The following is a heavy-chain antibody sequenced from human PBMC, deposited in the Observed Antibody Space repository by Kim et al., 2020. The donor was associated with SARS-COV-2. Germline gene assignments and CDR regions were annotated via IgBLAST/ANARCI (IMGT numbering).Heavy chain of an antibody. CDR1: GGSVSTTTYY. V-gene: IGHV4-39*01. CDR2: ISYIGTT. D-gene: IGHD6-13*01. CDR3: AAPIAERANWFDP. Sequence: SETLSLTCTVSGGSVSTTTYYWGWIRQSPGKGLEWIGTISYIGTTYYNPSLKSRVTISIDTSKNQFSLRLNSVTAADTAVYYCAAPIAERANWFDPWGQG. J-gene: IGHJ5*02.